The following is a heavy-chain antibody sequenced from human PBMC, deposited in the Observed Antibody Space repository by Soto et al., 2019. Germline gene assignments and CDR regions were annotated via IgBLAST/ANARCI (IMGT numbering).Heavy chain of an antibody. CDR2: IIPIFGTA. J-gene: IGHJ5*02. CDR3: ARAEIAARLRNWFDP. D-gene: IGHD6-6*01. CDR1: GGTFSSYA. Sequence: SVKVSCKASGGTFSSYAISWVRQAPGQGLEWMGGIIPIFGTANYAQKFQGRVTIIADESTSTAYMELSSLRTEDTAVYYCARAEIAARLRNWFDPWGQGTLVTVSS. V-gene: IGHV1-69*13.